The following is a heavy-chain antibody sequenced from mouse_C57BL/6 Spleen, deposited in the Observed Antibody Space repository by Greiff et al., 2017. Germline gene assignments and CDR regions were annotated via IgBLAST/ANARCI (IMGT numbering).Heavy chain of an antibody. CDR3: ARSGYDSYYYAMDY. CDR2: IYPGGGYT. D-gene: IGHD2-4*01. Sequence: VQLQQSGAELVRPGTSVKMSCKASGYTFTNYWIGWAKQRPGHGLEWIGDIYPGGGYTNYNEKFKGKATLTADKSSSTAYMQFSSLTSEDSAIYYCARSGYDSYYYAMDYWGQGTSVTVSS. V-gene: IGHV1-63*01. CDR1: GYTFTNYW. J-gene: IGHJ4*01.